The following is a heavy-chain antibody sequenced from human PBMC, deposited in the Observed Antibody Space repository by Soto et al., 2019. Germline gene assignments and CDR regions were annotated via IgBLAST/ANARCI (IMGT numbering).Heavy chain of an antibody. CDR1: GGSVRRGTYY. CDR2: ISSSGST. Sequence: QVQLQESGPGLVKPSETLSLTCIVSGGSVRRGTYYWTWIRQPPGKGLAWIGYISSSGSTNYTPTLNSRVTRSADTSKNQRSLRLNSGTAADTAVYYCARRNAGGNWRDPWGQGTLVTVAS. CDR3: ARRNAGGNWRDP. V-gene: IGHV4-61*01. D-gene: IGHD2-15*01. J-gene: IGHJ5*02.